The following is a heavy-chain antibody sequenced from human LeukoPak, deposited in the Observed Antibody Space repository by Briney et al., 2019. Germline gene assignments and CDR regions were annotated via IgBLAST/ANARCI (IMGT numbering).Heavy chain of an antibody. CDR1: GDSISSYY. CDR3: ASGGLRYYYFDT. J-gene: IGHJ4*02. Sequence: SETLSLTCTVSGDSISSYYWSWIRQPPGKGLEWIGYIYYSGSTNYNPSLKSRAAISIDTSKNQFSLNLTSVTAADTAVYYCASGGLRYYYFDTWGQGTLVTVSS. D-gene: IGHD2-21*01. V-gene: IGHV4-59*01. CDR2: IYYSGST.